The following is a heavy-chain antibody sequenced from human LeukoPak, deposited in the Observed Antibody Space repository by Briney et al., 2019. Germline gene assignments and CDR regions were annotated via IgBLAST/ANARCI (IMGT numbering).Heavy chain of an antibody. CDR1: GFTFSSYA. J-gene: IGHJ4*02. V-gene: IGHV3-30*02. CDR2: IQFDGTYK. Sequence: GRSLRLSCVASGFTFSSYAMHWVRQAPGKGLEGVAFIQFDGTYKFYADSVKARFTISRDNSKNTLYLQMNSLRAEDTAVYYCAKGRGYGDYVPFEYWGQGSLVTVSS. D-gene: IGHD4-17*01. CDR3: AKGRGYGDYVPFEY.